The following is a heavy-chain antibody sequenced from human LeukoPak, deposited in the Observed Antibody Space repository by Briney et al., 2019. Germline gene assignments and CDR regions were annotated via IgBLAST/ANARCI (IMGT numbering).Heavy chain of an antibody. V-gene: IGHV3-30-3*02. D-gene: IGHD7-27*01. CDR3: AKTGGPWD. Sequence: QPGGSLRLSCAASGFTFSSYAMHWVRQAPGKGLEWVAVISYDGSNKYYADSVKGRFTISRDNSKNTLYLQMNSLRVEDTAVYYCAKTGGPWDWGQGTLVTVSS. CDR1: GFTFSSYA. J-gene: IGHJ4*02. CDR2: ISYDGSNK.